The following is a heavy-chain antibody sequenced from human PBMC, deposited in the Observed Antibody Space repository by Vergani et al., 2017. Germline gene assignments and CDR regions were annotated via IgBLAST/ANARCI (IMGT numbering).Heavy chain of an antibody. Sequence: QVQLQESGPGLVKPSQTLSLTCTVSGGSISSGGYYWSWIRQPPGKGLEWIGEINHSGSTNYNPSLKSRVTISVDTSKNQFSLKLSSVTAADTAVYYCARGRPTYDSSGYYFLYFDYWGQGTLVTVSS. CDR2: INHSGST. J-gene: IGHJ4*02. CDR3: ARGRPTYDSSGYYFLYFDY. CDR1: GGSISSGGYY. D-gene: IGHD3-22*01. V-gene: IGHV4-31*03.